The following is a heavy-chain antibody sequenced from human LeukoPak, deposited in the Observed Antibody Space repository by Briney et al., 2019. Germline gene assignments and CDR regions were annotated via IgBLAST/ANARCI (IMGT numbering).Heavy chain of an antibody. V-gene: IGHV3-11*01. D-gene: IGHD2-21*02. CDR3: ARDKTYCGGDCARAFDI. CDR1: GGSISSSSYY. J-gene: IGHJ3*02. CDR2: ISSSGSTI. Sequence: LSLTCTVSGGSISSSSYYWGWIRQPPGKGLEWVSYISSSGSTIYYADSVKGRFTISRDNAKNSLYLQMNSLRAEDTAVYYCARDKTYCGGDCARAFDIWGQGTMVTVSS.